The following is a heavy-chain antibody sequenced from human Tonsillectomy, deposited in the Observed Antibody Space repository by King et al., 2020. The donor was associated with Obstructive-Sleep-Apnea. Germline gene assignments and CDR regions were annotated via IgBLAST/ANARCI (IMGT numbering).Heavy chain of an antibody. CDR2: IHYSGRT. Sequence: VQLQESGPGLVKPSETLSLTCTVSGGSVSSGGFYWSWIRQPPGKGLEWIGYIHYSGRTNHNPPLKSRVTMSIDTSKNQFSLKLGSVTSADTALYYCARGRQGYSGSNPYYFDYWGQGTLVTVSS. V-gene: IGHV4-61*08. D-gene: IGHD1-26*01. J-gene: IGHJ4*02. CDR1: GGSVSSGGFY. CDR3: ARGRQGYSGSNPYYFDY.